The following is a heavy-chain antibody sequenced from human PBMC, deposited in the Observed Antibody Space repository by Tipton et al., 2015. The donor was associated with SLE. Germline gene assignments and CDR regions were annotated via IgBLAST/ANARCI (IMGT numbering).Heavy chain of an antibody. D-gene: IGHD6-6*01. CDR1: GGSISSLS. Sequence: TLSLTCTVSGGSISSLSWSWIRQPPGKRLEWIGYIYYSGSTNYNPSLKSRVTISVDTSKNQFSLKLSSVTAADTAVYYCARAGGIAARSYYYYYYYMDVWGKGTTVTVSS. CDR2: IYYSGST. CDR3: ARAGGIAARSYYYYYYYMDV. J-gene: IGHJ6*03. V-gene: IGHV4-59*01.